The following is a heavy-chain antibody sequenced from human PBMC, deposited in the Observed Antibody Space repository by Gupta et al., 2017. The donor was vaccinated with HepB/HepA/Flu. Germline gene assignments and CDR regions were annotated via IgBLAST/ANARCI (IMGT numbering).Heavy chain of an antibody. CDR2: ISGSGGST. CDR3: AKDGHSSGWSLIDYWYFDL. J-gene: IGHJ2*01. Sequence: EVQLLESGGGLVQPGGSLRLSCAASGFPFSSYPMSWVRQVPGKGLEWVSAISGSGGSTYYADSVKSRFTISRDNSKNTLYLQMNSLRAEDTAVYYCAKDGHSSGWSLIDYWYFDLWGRGTLVTVSS. D-gene: IGHD6-19*01. CDR1: GFPFSSYP. V-gene: IGHV3-23*01.